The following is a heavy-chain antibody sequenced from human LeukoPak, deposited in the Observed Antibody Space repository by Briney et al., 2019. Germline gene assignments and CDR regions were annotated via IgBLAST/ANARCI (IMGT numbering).Heavy chain of an antibody. CDR3: ARGILWFGELSYNWFDP. V-gene: IGHV4-59*08. Sequence: PSETLSLTCTVSGGSISSYYWSWIRQPPGKGLEWIGYIYYSGSTYYNPSLKSRVTISVDTSKNQFSLKLSSVTAADTAVYYCARGILWFGELSYNWFDPWGQGTLVTVSS. CDR2: IYYSGST. J-gene: IGHJ5*02. CDR1: GGSISSYY. D-gene: IGHD3-10*01.